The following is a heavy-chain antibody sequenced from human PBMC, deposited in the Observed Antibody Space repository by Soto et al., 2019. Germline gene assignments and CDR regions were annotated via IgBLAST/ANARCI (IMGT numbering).Heavy chain of an antibody. CDR3: ARGGWLAY. CDR2: IRGDGSDK. Sequence: GGSLILSCAASGFTFSSYAMSWVRQAPGKGLELVTNIRGDGSDKNYVDSVKGRFTISRDNAKNLVYLQMNNLRVEDTAVYYCARGGWLAYWGQGTQVTVSS. CDR1: GFTFSSYA. J-gene: IGHJ4*02. V-gene: IGHV3-7*05.